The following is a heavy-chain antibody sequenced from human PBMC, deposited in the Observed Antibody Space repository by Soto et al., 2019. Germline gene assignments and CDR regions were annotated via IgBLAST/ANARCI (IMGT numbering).Heavy chain of an antibody. CDR2: SSGSDGTT. CDR1: GFTFSSYA. J-gene: IGHJ4*02. CDR3: ARDRNYPRDQFGN. D-gene: IGHD1-7*01. V-gene: IGHV3-23*01. Sequence: PGGSLRLSCAVSGFTFSSYAMSWVRQAPGRGLEWISASSGSDGTTWYADSVRGRFTISRDNSRSTVYLQMNSLGVEDTAIYYCARDRNYPRDQFGNWGQGILVTVSS.